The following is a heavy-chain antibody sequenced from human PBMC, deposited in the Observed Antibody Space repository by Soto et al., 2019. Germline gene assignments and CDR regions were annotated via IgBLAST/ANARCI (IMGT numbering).Heavy chain of an antibody. CDR3: ARLPAAAGTDGDWFDP. J-gene: IGHJ5*02. V-gene: IGHV4-59*01. Sequence: SETLSLTCTVSGGSISSYYWSWIRQPPGKGLEWIGYIYYSGSTNYNPSLKSRVTISVDTSKNQFSLKLSSVAAADTAVYYCARLPAAAGTDGDWFDPWGQGTLVTVSS. D-gene: IGHD6-13*01. CDR2: IYYSGST. CDR1: GGSISSYY.